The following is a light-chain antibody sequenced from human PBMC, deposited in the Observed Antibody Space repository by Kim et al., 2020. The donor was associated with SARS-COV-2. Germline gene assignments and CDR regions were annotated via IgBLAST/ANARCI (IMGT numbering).Light chain of an antibody. CDR2: RNN. CDR1: NSNIGVNT. Sequence: QSVLTQPPSAYGTPGQRVTISCSGSNSNIGVNTVNWYQQFPGTAPKLLIYRNNQRPSGVPDRFSGSKSGTSASLALSGLLSEDEADYYCATWDDSLNAWVFGGGTQLTVL. CDR3: ATWDDSLNAWV. V-gene: IGLV1-44*01. J-gene: IGLJ3*02.